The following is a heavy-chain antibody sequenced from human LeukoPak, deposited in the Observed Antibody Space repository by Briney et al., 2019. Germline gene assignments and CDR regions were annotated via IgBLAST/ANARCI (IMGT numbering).Heavy chain of an antibody. Sequence: GASVKVSCKASGYTFTSYGISWVRQAPGQGLEWMGWISAYNGNTNYAQKLQGRVTMTTDTSTSTAYMELSRLRSDDTAVYYCAIRYYDFWSGKKNWFDPWGQGTLVTVSS. V-gene: IGHV1-18*01. J-gene: IGHJ5*02. CDR2: ISAYNGNT. CDR3: AIRYYDFWSGKKNWFDP. D-gene: IGHD3-3*01. CDR1: GYTFTSYG.